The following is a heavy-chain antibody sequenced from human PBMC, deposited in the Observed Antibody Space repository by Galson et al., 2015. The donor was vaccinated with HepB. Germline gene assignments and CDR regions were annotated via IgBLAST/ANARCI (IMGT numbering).Heavy chain of an antibody. D-gene: IGHD3-10*01. CDR1: GFTFSSYS. V-gene: IGHV3-48*02. CDR3: ARTLWFGELRGFDY. Sequence: SLRLSCAASGFTFSSYSMNWVRQAPGKGLEWVSYISSSSSTIYYADSVKGRFTISRDNAKNSLYLQMNSLRDEDTAVYYCARTLWFGELRGFDYWGQGTLVTVSS. CDR2: ISSSSSTI. J-gene: IGHJ4*02.